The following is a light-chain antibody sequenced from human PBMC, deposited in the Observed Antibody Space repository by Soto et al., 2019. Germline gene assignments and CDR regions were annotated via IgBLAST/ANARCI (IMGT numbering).Light chain of an antibody. V-gene: IGLV1-47*01. J-gene: IGLJ2*01. CDR1: SSNIGSNY. CDR2: KNN. CDR3: AVWDDSLSGVV. Sequence: QSVLTQPPSASGTPGQRVTISCSGSSSNIGSNYVYWYQQLPGMAPKVLIYKNNQRPSGVPDRFSGFKSGTSASLATSGLRSEDEADYSCAVWDDSLSGVVFGGGTKLTVL.